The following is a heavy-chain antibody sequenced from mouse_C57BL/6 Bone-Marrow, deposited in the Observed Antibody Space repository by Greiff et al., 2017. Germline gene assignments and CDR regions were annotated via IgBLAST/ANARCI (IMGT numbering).Heavy chain of an antibody. CDR1: GYSFTDYN. CDR3: ARCYYDSSLFAY. J-gene: IGHJ3*01. Sequence: QLQESGPELVKPGASVKISCKASGYSFTDYNMNWVKQSNGKSLEWIGVINPNYGTTNYNEKFKSKATLTVDKSSSTAYMQLSSLTSEDSAVYYCARCYYDSSLFAYWGQGTLVTVSA. D-gene: IGHD1-1*01. CDR2: INPNYGTT. V-gene: IGHV1-39*01.